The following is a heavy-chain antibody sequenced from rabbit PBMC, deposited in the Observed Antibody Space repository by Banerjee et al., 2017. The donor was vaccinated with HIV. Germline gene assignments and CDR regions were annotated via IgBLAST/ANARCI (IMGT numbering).Heavy chain of an antibody. CDR1: GFSFSSGYD. CDR2: IHAGSGTT. CDR3: ARDIGSSGWYSFNL. V-gene: IGHV1S45*01. D-gene: IGHD1-1*01. J-gene: IGHJ4*01. Sequence: QEQLEESGGDLVKPEGSLTLTCTASGFSFSSGYDMCWVRQAPGKGLEWIACIHAGSGTTYYASWAKGRFTISKTSSTTVTLQMTSLTAADTATYFCARDIGSSGWYSFNLWGPGTLVTVS.